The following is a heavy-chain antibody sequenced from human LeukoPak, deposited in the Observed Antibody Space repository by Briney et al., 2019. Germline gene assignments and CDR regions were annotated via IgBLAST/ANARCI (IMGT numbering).Heavy chain of an antibody. CDR3: AKGGRWELLSIAYCFDY. V-gene: IGHV3-33*06. D-gene: IGHD1-26*01. CDR2: IWYDGSNK. CDR1: GFTFSSYG. Sequence: GGSLRLSCAASGFTFSSYGMHWVRQAPGKGLEWVAVIWYDGSNKYYAGSVKGRFTISRDNSKNTLYLQMNSLRAEDTAVYYCAKGGRWELLSIAYCFDYWGQGTLLTVSS. J-gene: IGHJ4*02.